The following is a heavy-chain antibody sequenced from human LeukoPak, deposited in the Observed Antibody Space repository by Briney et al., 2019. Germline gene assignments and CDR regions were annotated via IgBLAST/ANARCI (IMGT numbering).Heavy chain of an antibody. CDR3: AKAQDIVVAPAAL. CDR1: GFTFSSYA. Sequence: GGSLRLSCAASGFTFSSYAMSWVRQAPGKGLEWVSAISGSGGSTYYADSVKGRFTISRDNSKDTLYLQMNSLRAEDTAVYYCAKAQDIVVAPAALWGQGSLVTVSS. V-gene: IGHV3-23*01. CDR2: ISGSGGST. J-gene: IGHJ4*02. D-gene: IGHD2-2*01.